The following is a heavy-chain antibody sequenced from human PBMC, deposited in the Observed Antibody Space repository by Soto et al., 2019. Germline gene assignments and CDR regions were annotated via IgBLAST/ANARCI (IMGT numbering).Heavy chain of an antibody. CDR2: ISSSSSYI. CDR1: GFTFSSYS. J-gene: IGHJ4*02. V-gene: IGHV3-21*01. Sequence: GGSLRLSCAASGFTFSSYSMNWVRQAPGKGLEWVSSISSSSSYIYYADSVKGRFTISRDNAKNSLYLQMNSLRAEDTAVYYCARARGGRYYYFDYWGQGTLVTVSS. CDR3: ARARGGRYYYFDY. D-gene: IGHD1-26*01.